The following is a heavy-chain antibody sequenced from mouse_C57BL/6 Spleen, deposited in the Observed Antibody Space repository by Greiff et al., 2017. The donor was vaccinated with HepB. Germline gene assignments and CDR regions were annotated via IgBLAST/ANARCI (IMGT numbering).Heavy chain of an antibody. CDR3: TTRDYGSSSFAY. Sequence: EVKLMESGAELVRPGASVKLSCTASGFNIKDYYMHWVKQRPEQGLEWIGRIDPEDGDTEYAPKFQGKATMTADTSSNTAYLQLSSLTSEDTAVYYCTTRDYGSSSFAYWGQGTLVTVSA. CDR1: GFNIKDYY. V-gene: IGHV14-1*01. J-gene: IGHJ3*01. D-gene: IGHD1-1*01. CDR2: IDPEDGDT.